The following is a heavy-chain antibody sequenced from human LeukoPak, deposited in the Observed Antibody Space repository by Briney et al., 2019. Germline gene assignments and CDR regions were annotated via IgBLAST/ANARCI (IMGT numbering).Heavy chain of an antibody. CDR1: GYTFISYD. J-gene: IGHJ3*02. Sequence: ASVKVSCKASGYTFISYDINWVRQATGQGLEWMGWMNPISGYTGNAQKFQGRVTMTRNTSISTAYMELSSLRSEDTAVYYCARGNRLYTSSWYSLAFDIWGQGTMVTVSS. CDR2: MNPISGYT. D-gene: IGHD6-13*01. CDR3: ARGNRLYTSSWYSLAFDI. V-gene: IGHV1-8*01.